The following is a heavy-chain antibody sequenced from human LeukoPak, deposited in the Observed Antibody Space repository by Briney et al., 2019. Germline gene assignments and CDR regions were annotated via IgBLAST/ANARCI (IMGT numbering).Heavy chain of an antibody. Sequence: GGSLRLSCAASGFTFSSYSMNWVRQAPGKGLEWVSSISGSNSYIYYADSMKGRFTISRDNAKNSLYLQMNSLGAEDTALYYCARELAVADPAFDHWGQGTLVTVSS. D-gene: IGHD6-19*01. CDR1: GFTFSSYS. J-gene: IGHJ4*02. CDR3: ARELAVADPAFDH. CDR2: ISGSNSYI. V-gene: IGHV3-21*04.